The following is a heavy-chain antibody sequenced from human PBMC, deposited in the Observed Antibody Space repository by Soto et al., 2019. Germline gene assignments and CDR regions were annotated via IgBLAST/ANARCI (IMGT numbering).Heavy chain of an antibody. CDR2: IIPIFGKA. CDR1: GGTFSSYA. Sequence: GASVKVSCKASGGTFSSYAISWVRQAPGQGLEWMGGIIPIFGKANYVQKFQGRVTITADKSTSTAYMELSSLRSEDTAVYYWASAVSDYDYVWASVDFDYWGQGTLVTVSS. D-gene: IGHD3-16*01. V-gene: IGHV1-69*06. CDR3: ASAVSDYDYVWASVDFDY. J-gene: IGHJ4*02.